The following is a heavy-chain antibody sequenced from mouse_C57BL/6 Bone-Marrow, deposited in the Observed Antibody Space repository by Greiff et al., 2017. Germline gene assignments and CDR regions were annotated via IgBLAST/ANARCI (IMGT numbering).Heavy chain of an antibody. J-gene: IGHJ4*01. V-gene: IGHV1-81*01. CDR3: ARSGYYVDYYAMDY. Sequence: VQLQQSGAELARPGASVKLSCKASGYTFTSSGISWVKQRTGQGLEWIGEIYPRSGNTYYNEKFKGKATLTADKSSSTAYMELRSLTSEDSAVYFCARSGYYVDYYAMDYWGQGTSVTVSS. D-gene: IGHD2-3*01. CDR1: GYTFTSSG. CDR2: IYPRSGNT.